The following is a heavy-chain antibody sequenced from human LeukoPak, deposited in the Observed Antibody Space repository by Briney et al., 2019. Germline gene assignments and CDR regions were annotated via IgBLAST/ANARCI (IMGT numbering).Heavy chain of an antibody. CDR2: ISGGGGRT. D-gene: IGHD1-1*01. J-gene: IGHJ4*02. Sequence: PGGSLRLSCAASGFTFDDYGMSWVRQAPGKGLEWVSTISGGGGRTWYADSVKGRFTISRDNSKNTVDVQLNSLRAEDTAVYYCAKFRGSERTVIDCWGQGTLVTVSS. V-gene: IGHV3-23*01. CDR1: GFTFDDYG. CDR3: AKFRGSERTVIDC.